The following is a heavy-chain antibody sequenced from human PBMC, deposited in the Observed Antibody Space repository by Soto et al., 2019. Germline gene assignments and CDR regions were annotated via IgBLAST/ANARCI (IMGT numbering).Heavy chain of an antibody. D-gene: IGHD3-22*01. Sequence: SETLSLTCTVSGGSISSSSYYWGWIRQPPGKGLEWIGSIYYGGNTNYNPSLRSRVTITVDTSKNQFSLKLRSVTAADTAVYYCARQWLGSGYGVDPWGQGTLVTVS. J-gene: IGHJ5*02. V-gene: IGHV4-39*01. CDR3: ARQWLGSGYGVDP. CDR1: GGSISSSSYY. CDR2: IYYGGNT.